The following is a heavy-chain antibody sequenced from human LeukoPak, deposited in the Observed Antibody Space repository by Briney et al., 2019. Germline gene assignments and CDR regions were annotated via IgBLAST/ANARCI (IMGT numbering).Heavy chain of an antibody. D-gene: IGHD2-2*02. Sequence: SVKVSCKASGGTFSSYAISWVRQAPGQGLEWMGGIIPTFGTANYAQKFQGRVTITTDESTSTAYMELSSLRSEDTAVYYCARRYCSSTSCYTRGHNWFDPWGQGTLVTVSS. CDR3: ARRYCSSTSCYTRGHNWFDP. CDR2: IIPTFGTA. CDR1: GGTFSSYA. J-gene: IGHJ5*02. V-gene: IGHV1-69*05.